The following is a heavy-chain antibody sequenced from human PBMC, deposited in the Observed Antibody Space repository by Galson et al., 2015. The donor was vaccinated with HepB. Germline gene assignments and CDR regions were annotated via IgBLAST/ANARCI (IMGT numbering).Heavy chain of an antibody. CDR1: GYTFTSYG. J-gene: IGHJ6*03. D-gene: IGHD2-15*01. CDR3: ARGRDAGYCSGGSCYPLRYYYYYMDV. V-gene: IGHV1-18*01. Sequence: SVKVSCKASGYTFTSYGISWVRQAPGQGLEWMGWISAYNGNTNYAQKLQGRVTMTTDTSTSTAYMELRSLRSDDTAVYYCARGRDAGYCSGGSCYPLRYYYYYMDVWGKGTTVTVSS. CDR2: ISAYNGNT.